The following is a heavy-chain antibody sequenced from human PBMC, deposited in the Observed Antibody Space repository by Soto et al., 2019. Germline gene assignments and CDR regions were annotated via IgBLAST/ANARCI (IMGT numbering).Heavy chain of an antibody. CDR2: IYYSGST. CDR1: GVSISSSDNY. Sequence: SETLSLTCTVSGVSISSSDNYWSWIRQPPGKGLEWIGNIYYSGSTYYNPSLKSRVTMSVDTSKNQFSLKLSSLTAADTAVYYCAREGSSWSRMDVWGQGTTVTVSS. D-gene: IGHD6-13*01. J-gene: IGHJ6*02. V-gene: IGHV4-30-4*01. CDR3: AREGSSWSRMDV.